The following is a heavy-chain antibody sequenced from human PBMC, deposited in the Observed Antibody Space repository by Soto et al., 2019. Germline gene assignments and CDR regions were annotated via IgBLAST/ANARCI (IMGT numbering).Heavy chain of an antibody. CDR1: RGTLSSNT. CDR3: ARESGPPYYYYMDI. V-gene: IGHV1-69*04. CDR2: IIPILGIA. J-gene: IGHJ6*03. Sequence: ASVKPTSKASRGTLSSNTISSVRQSPGQGLEWMGRIIPILGIANYAQKFQGRVTITADKSTSTAYMELSSLRSEDTAVYYCARESGPPYYYYMDIWGKGNPGHSLL.